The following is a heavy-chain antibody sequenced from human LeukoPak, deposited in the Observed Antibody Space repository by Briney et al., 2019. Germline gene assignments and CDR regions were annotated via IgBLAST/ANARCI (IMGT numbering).Heavy chain of an antibody. V-gene: IGHV4-30-2*01. CDR2: IYHSGST. CDR3: ARHRYSGSYSLPYFDY. J-gene: IGHJ4*02. CDR1: GGSISSGGYS. D-gene: IGHD1-26*01. Sequence: SETLSLTCAVSGGSISSGGYSWSWIRQPPGKGLKWIGYIYHSGSTYYNPSLKSRVTISVDRSKNQFSLKLSSVTAADTAVYYCARHRYSGSYSLPYFDYWGQGTLVTASS.